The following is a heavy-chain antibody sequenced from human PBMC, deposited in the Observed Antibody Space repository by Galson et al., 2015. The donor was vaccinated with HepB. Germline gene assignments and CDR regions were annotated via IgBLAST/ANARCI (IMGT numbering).Heavy chain of an antibody. CDR2: IYYSGST. CDR1: GGSISSGGYY. Sequence: TLSLTCTVSGGSISSGGYYWSWIRQHPGKGLEWIGYIYYSGSTYYNPSLKSRVTISVDTSKNQFSLKLSSVTAADTAVYYCARDRGGTGRVVDGFDYWGQGTLVTVSS. V-gene: IGHV4-31*03. J-gene: IGHJ4*02. CDR3: ARDRGGTGRVVDGFDY. D-gene: IGHD2-15*01.